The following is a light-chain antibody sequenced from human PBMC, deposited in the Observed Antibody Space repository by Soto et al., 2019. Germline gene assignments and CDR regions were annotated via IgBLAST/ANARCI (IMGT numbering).Light chain of an antibody. CDR1: QSVSNN. J-gene: IGKJ1*01. V-gene: IGKV3-15*01. CDR2: DAS. Sequence: ILMTQSPATLSVSPGERATLSCRASQSVSNNLARYQQKPGQAPRLLIYDASTRATGIPARFSGSGSGTEFTLTMSGLQSEDFAVYYCQQYNNWPPWTFGQGTKVEIK. CDR3: QQYNNWPPWT.